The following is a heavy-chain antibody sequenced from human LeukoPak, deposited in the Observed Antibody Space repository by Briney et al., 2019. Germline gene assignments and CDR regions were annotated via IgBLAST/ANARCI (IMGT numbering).Heavy chain of an antibody. D-gene: IGHD3-3*01. J-gene: IGHJ3*02. V-gene: IGHV4-39*01. Sequence: SETLSLTCTVSGGSISSSSYYWGWIRQPPGKGLEWIVSIYYSGSTYYNPSLKSRVTISVDTSKNQFSLKLSSVTAADTAVYYCARPEYYDFWSGYSHAFDIWGQGTMVTVSS. CDR3: ARPEYYDFWSGYSHAFDI. CDR2: IYYSGST. CDR1: GGSISSSSYY.